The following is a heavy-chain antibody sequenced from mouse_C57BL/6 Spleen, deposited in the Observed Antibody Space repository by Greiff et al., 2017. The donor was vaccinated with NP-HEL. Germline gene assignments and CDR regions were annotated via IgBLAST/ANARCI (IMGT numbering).Heavy chain of an antibody. D-gene: IGHD1-1*02. V-gene: IGHV1-82*01. CDR1: GYAFSSSW. Sequence: VVKPGASVKISCKASGYAFSSSWMNWVKQRPGKGLEWIGRIYPGDGDTNYNGKFKGKATLTADKSSSTAYMQLSSLTSEDSAVYFCARGVGTDGFAYWGQGTLVTVSA. CDR3: ARGVGTDGFAY. J-gene: IGHJ3*01. CDR2: IYPGDGDT.